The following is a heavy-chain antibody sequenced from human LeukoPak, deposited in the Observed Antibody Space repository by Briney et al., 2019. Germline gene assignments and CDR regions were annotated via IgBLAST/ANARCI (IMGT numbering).Heavy chain of an antibody. CDR1: GFTFSSYE. D-gene: IGHD6-13*01. CDR3: ARSPAAAGTGWFDP. CDR2: ISSSGSTI. J-gene: IGHJ5*02. Sequence: GGSLRPSCAASGFTFSSYEMNWVRQAPGKGLEWVSYISSSGSTIYYADSVKGRFTISRDNAKNSLYLQMNSLRAEDTAVYYCARSPAAAGTGWFDPWGQGTLVTVSS. V-gene: IGHV3-48*03.